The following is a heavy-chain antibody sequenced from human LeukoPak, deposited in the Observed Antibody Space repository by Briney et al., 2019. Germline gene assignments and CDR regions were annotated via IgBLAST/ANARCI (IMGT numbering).Heavy chain of an antibody. CDR1: GGSFSGYY. V-gene: IGHV4-34*01. CDR3: ARVHTGGVTMVRGVMVFDP. D-gene: IGHD3-10*01. Sequence: SETLSLTCAVYGGSFSGYYWSWIRQPPGKGLEWIGEINHSGSTNYNPSLKSRVTISVDTSKNQFSLKLSSVTAADTAVYYCARVHTGGVTMVRGVMVFDPWGQGTLVTVSS. CDR2: INHSGST. J-gene: IGHJ5*02.